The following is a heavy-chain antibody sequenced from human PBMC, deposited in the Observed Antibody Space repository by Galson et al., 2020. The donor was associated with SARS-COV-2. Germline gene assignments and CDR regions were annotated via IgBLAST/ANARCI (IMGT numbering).Heavy chain of an antibody. Sequence: ASVKVSCTVSGYTLTELSMHWVRQAPGKGLEWMGGFDPDDGETIYAQKFQGRVTMTEDTSTDTAYMELSSLGAEDTAVYYGATAPAYCGGDCYRYFDYWGQGTLVTVSS. D-gene: IGHD2-21*02. CDR2: FDPDDGET. V-gene: IGHV1-24*01. J-gene: IGHJ4*02. CDR1: GYTLTELS. CDR3: ATAPAYCGGDCYRYFDY.